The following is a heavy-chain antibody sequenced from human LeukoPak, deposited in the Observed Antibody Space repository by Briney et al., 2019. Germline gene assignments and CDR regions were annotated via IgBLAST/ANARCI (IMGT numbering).Heavy chain of an antibody. V-gene: IGHV4-59*08. CDR3: ARHSNWNGGVDWFDP. D-gene: IGHD1-20*01. Sequence: SETLSLTCTVSGGSNYWSWIRQPPGKGLEWIAYIHYTGSPNYNPSLKSRVTISIDTSKNQFSLNLNSVTAADTAVYYCARHSNWNGGVDWFDPWGQGTQVTVST. CDR2: IHYTGSP. CDR1: GGSNY. J-gene: IGHJ5*02.